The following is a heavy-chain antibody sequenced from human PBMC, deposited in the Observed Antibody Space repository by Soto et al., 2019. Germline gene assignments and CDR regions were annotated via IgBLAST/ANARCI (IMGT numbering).Heavy chain of an antibody. CDR2: INAGNGNT. Sequence: ASVKVSCKASGYTFTSYAMHWVRQAPGQRLEWMGWINAGNGNTKYSQKFQGRVTITRDTSASTAYMELSSLRSEDTAVYYCATPHKGASGSYYPLGMDVWGQGTTVTVSS. D-gene: IGHD3-10*01. CDR1: GYTFTSYA. J-gene: IGHJ6*02. V-gene: IGHV1-3*01. CDR3: ATPHKGASGSYYPLGMDV.